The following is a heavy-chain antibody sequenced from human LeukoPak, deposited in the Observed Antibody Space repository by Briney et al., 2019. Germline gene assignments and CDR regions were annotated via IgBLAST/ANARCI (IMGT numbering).Heavy chain of an antibody. V-gene: IGHV3-74*01. Sequence: GGSLRLSCAASGFTFSSYWMHWVRQAPGKGLVWVSRINSDGSSRSYADSVKGRFTISRDNAKNTLYLQMNSLRVEDMAVYYCAGGTGFIIKDWGQGTLVTVSS. CDR3: AGGTGFIIKD. CDR2: INSDGSSR. D-gene: IGHD3-9*01. CDR1: GFTFSSYW. J-gene: IGHJ4*02.